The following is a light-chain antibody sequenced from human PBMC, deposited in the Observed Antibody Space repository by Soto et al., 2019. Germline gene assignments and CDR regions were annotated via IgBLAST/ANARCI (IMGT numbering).Light chain of an antibody. CDR2: DAS. Sequence: VVLTQSPATLSLSPGERAALSCGASERVSSNQLAWYQQKPGLAPRLLIYDASSRASGIPERFSGSGSGTGFSLTISGLEPEDSAVYYCQQYGSSPITFGQGTRLEIK. CDR1: ERVSSNQ. CDR3: QQYGSSPIT. V-gene: IGKV3D-20*01. J-gene: IGKJ5*01.